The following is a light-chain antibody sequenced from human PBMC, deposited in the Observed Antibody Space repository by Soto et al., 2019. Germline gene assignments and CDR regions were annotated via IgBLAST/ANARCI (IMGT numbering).Light chain of an antibody. V-gene: IGKV3-15*01. Sequence: EIVMTQSPGTLSLSPGDRATLSCRASQSVGSHLAWFQQKPGQPPRLLIFGESTRATGVPARFSGSGSGTEFTLIISSLQSEDFAVYYCQQYNNWPLTFGGGTKVEIK. CDR3: QQYNNWPLT. CDR2: GES. J-gene: IGKJ4*01. CDR1: QSVGSH.